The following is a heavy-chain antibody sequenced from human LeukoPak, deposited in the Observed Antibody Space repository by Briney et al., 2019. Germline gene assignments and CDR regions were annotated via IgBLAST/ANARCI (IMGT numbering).Heavy chain of an antibody. CDR3: ARVADHYDSSGYCAWDS. CDR2: ISGSGGGT. Sequence: GGSLRLSCAASGFTFSTYAMSWVRQAPGKGLEWVSTISGSGGGTYSADSVKGRFTISRDNSKNTLYLQMNSLRAEDTAVYYCARVADHYDSSGYCAWDSWGQGTLVTVSS. J-gene: IGHJ4*02. D-gene: IGHD3-22*01. V-gene: IGHV3-23*01. CDR1: GFTFSTYA.